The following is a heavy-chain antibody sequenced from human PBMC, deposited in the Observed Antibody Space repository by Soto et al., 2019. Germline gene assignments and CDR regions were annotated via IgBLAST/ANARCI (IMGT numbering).Heavy chain of an antibody. CDR1: GDTFTSYE. J-gene: IGHJ5*02. CDR2: MNPNSCNT. Sequence: QVQLVQSGAEVKKPGALVKVSCKASGDTFTSYEINWVRQATGQGLEWMGWMNPNSCNTGYAQKFQGRVTMTRSTTISTVYMELSSLRSDDTAVYYCARLGYCSGGICIRGIWFDPWGQGTLVTVSS. CDR3: ARLGYCSGGICIRGIWFDP. V-gene: IGHV1-8*01. D-gene: IGHD2-15*01.